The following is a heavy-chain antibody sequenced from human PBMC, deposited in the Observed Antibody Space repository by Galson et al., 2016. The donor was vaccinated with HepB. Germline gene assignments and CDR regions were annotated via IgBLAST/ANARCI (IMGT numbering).Heavy chain of an antibody. D-gene: IGHD6-13*01. CDR3: ARHGMNLAGRSLDS. CDR2: VYPGDSDI. CDR1: GYDFSYYY. Sequence: QSGAEVKKPGGSLNISCKTSGYDFSYYYIAWVRQMSGKGLEWIGSVYPGDSDITYSPSFQGQVTISVDKSISTAYLQWSNLKASDTAIYYCARHGMNLAGRSLDSWGQGTLVTVSS. J-gene: IGHJ4*02. V-gene: IGHV5-51*01.